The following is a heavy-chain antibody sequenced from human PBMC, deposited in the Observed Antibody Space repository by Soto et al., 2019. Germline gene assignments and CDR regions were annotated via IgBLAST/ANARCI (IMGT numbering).Heavy chain of an antibody. CDR2: VFYTGRA. Sequence: SETLSLTCAVSGYSISSGYYWSWIRQPPGKGLEWIGYVFYTGRANYNASLKSRVSISLDTSNYQFSLKLRSVTAADTAVYYCARDGDGRMTTNPYYYNGMDVWGPGTTVTVSS. D-gene: IGHD4-4*01. CDR1: GYSISSGYY. V-gene: IGHV4-61*01. J-gene: IGHJ6*02. CDR3: ARDGDGRMTTNPYYYNGMDV.